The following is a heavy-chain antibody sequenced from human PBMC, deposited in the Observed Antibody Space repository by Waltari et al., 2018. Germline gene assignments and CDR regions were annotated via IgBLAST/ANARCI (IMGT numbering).Heavy chain of an antibody. D-gene: IGHD1-26*01. CDR2: SRNKAQGYIT. CDR1: GFTFSDHY. J-gene: IGHJ4*02. V-gene: IGHV3-72*01. CDR3: SSRHSGSSDY. Sequence: EVQLVESGGGLVQPGGSLRLSCEIPGFTFSDHYIDGVRQAPGKGLEWVGRSRNKAQGYITEYAASVKGRFIISRDDSKNSLYLQMDSLKTEDTAMYYCSSRHSGSSDYWGQGTLVTVSS.